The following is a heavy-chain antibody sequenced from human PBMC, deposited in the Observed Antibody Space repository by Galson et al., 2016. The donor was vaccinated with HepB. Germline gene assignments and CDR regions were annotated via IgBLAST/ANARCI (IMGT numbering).Heavy chain of an antibody. CDR2: ISPYNGNT. V-gene: IGHV1-18*01. D-gene: IGHD1-26*01. Sequence: SVKVSCKASGYTFTNYGITWVRQAPGQGLEWMGWISPYNGNTNYAQKLQGRVTMTTDTSTNTAYMELRSLRSEDTAVYYCARDRSSRWELPRGFDYWGRGTLVSVSS. CDR1: GYTFTNYG. CDR3: ARDRSSRWELPRGFDY. J-gene: IGHJ2*01.